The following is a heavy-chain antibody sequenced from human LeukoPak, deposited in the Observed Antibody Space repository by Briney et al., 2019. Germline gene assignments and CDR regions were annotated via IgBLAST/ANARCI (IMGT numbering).Heavy chain of an antibody. CDR1: GGSFSGYY. CDR2: INHSGST. D-gene: IGHD1-1*01. CDR3: ARGFGAGTPPFYYYYYMDV. J-gene: IGHJ6*03. Sequence: SETLSLTCAVNGGSFSGYYWSWIRQPPGKGLEWIGEINHSGSTNCNPSLKSRVTISVDTSKNQFSLKLSSVTAADTAVYYCARGFGAGTPPFYYYYYMDVWGKGTTVTVSS. V-gene: IGHV4-34*01.